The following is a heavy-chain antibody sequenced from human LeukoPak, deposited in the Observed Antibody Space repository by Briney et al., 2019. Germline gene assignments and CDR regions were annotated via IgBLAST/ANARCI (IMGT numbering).Heavy chain of an antibody. D-gene: IGHD6-19*01. CDR3: ARDRYSSGWYELDY. CDR2: IYHSGST. J-gene: IGHJ4*02. Sequence: SETLSLTCTVSGYSISSGYYWGWIRQPPGKGLEWIGSIYHSGSTYYNPSLKSRVTISVDTSKNQFSLKLSSVTAADTAVYYCARDRYSSGWYELDYWGQGTLVTVSS. CDR1: GYSISSGYY. V-gene: IGHV4-38-2*02.